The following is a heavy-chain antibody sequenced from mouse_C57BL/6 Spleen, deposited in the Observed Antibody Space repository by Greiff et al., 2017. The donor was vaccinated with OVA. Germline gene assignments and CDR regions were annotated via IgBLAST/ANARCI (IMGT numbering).Heavy chain of an antibody. CDR1: GYAFSSYW. Sequence: QVQLKESGAELVKPGASVKISCKASGYAFSSYWMNWVKQRPGKGLEWIGQIYPGDGDTNYNGKFKGKATLTADKSSSTAYMQLSSLTSEDSAVYFCARGDYYGSSPRAMDYWGQGTSVTVSS. CDR3: ARGDYYGSSPRAMDY. CDR2: IYPGDGDT. V-gene: IGHV1-80*01. D-gene: IGHD1-1*01. J-gene: IGHJ4*01.